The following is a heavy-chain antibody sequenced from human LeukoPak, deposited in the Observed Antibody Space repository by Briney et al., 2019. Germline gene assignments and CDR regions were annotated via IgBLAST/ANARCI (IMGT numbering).Heavy chain of an antibody. D-gene: IGHD3-10*01. CDR3: ARDLHGSGSLDY. J-gene: IGHJ4*02. CDR1: GFTVSSYY. CDR2: IYSGGST. V-gene: IGHV3-66*02. Sequence: PGGSLRLSCAASGFTVSSYYMSWVRQAPGKGLEWVSVIYSGGSTYYADSVKGRFTISRDNSKNTLYLQMNSLRAEDTAVYYCARDLHGSGSLDYWGQGTLVTVSS.